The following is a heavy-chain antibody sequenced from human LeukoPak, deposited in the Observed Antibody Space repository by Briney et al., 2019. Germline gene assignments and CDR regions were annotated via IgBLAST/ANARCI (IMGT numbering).Heavy chain of an antibody. Sequence: PSETLSLTCTVSGGSISSSSYYWGWIRQPPGKGLEWIGSIYYSGSTNYNPSLKSRVTISVDTSKNQFSLKLSSVTAADTAVYYCARGHYLEGQSVVPAATTVSHADYWGQGTLVTVSS. CDR3: ARGHYLEGQSVVPAATTVSHADY. V-gene: IGHV4-39*07. CDR2: IYYSGST. CDR1: GGSISSSSYY. J-gene: IGHJ4*02. D-gene: IGHD2-2*01.